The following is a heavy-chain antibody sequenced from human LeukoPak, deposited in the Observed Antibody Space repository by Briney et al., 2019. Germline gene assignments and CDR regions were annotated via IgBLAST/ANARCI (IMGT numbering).Heavy chain of an antibody. CDR3: ARAPAYCSGGSCYFDY. D-gene: IGHD2-15*01. CDR2: IYYSGST. J-gene: IGHJ4*02. Sequence: SQTLSLTCTVSGGSISSGDYYWSWIRQPPGKGLEWIGYIYYSGSTYYNPSLKSRVTISVDTSKNQFSLKLSSVTAADTAVYYCARAPAYCSGGSCYFDYWGQGTLVTVSS. CDR1: GGSISSGDYY. V-gene: IGHV4-30-4*08.